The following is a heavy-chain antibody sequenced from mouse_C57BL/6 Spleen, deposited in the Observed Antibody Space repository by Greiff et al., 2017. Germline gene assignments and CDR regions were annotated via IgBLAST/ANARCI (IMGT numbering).Heavy chain of an antibody. CDR1: GYAFSSYW. Sequence: VQLKESGAELVKPGASVQISCKASGYAFSSYWMNWVKQRPGKGLEWIGHITPGDGVTNYNGKFTGKATLTGDKSSSTAYMQLSSLTSEDSAVYFCARKPLDYWGQGTTLTVSS. CDR2: ITPGDGVT. V-gene: IGHV1-80*01. CDR3: ARKPLDY. J-gene: IGHJ2*01.